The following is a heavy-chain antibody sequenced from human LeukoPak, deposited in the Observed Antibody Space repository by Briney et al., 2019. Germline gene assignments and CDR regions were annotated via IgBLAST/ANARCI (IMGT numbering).Heavy chain of an antibody. CDR2: IYYSGST. Sequence: SETLSLTCAVSGGSISSYYWSWIRQPPGKGLEWIGYIYYSGSTNYNPSLKSRVTISVDTSKNQFSLKLSSVTAADTAVYYCAREVVQGFSRRYYYMDVWGKGTTVTISS. J-gene: IGHJ6*03. V-gene: IGHV4-59*01. CDR3: AREVVQGFSRRYYYMDV. D-gene: IGHD2-21*01. CDR1: GGSISSYY.